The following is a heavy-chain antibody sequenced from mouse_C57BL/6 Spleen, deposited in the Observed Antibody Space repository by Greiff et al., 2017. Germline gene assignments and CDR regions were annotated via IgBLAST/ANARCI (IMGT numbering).Heavy chain of an antibody. Sequence: EVQRVESGGDLVKPGGSLKLSCAASGFTFSSYGMSWVRQTPDKRLEWVATISSGGSYTYYPDSVKGRFTISRDNAKNTLYLQMSSLKSEDTAMYYCARHARGLGYFDYWGQGTTLTVSS. CDR1: GFTFSSYG. CDR3: ARHARGLGYFDY. V-gene: IGHV5-6*01. J-gene: IGHJ2*01. CDR2: ISSGGSYT.